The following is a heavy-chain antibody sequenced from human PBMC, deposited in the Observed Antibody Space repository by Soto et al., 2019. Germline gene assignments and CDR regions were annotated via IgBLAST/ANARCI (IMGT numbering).Heavy chain of an antibody. Sequence: ASVKVSCKASRYTFTSDYMHWVLQAPGQGLEGMGIINPSGGRTSSAQKFKGRVTMPRDTSTSTVYMELSSLRSEDTAVYYCARGPNCISTRCPEDYYGMDVWGQGTMVTVS. CDR2: INPSGGRT. CDR1: RYTFTSDY. D-gene: IGHD2-2*01. V-gene: IGHV1-46*01. CDR3: ARGPNCISTRCPEDYYGMDV. J-gene: IGHJ6*02.